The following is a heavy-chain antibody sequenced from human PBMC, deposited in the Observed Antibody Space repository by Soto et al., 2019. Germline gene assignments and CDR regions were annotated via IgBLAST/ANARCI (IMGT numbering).Heavy chain of an antibody. CDR2: VRNKINSYTT. CDR1: GFTFSDYY. J-gene: IGHJ4*02. Sequence: EVQLVESGGGLVQPEGSLRLSCTASGFTFSDYYMDWFRQAPGKGLEWVGRVRNKINSYTTEYAASVKGRFTVSRDDSRNSLYLQMSSLKTGDTAMYYCSRAGILTTPYYTDYWGLGTVVTVSS. D-gene: IGHD2-21*01. CDR3: SRAGILTTPYYTDY. V-gene: IGHV3-72*01.